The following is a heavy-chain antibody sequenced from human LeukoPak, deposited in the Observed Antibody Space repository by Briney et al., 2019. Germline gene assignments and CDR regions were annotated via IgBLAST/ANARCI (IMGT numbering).Heavy chain of an antibody. CDR1: GYSISSGYY. V-gene: IGHV4-38-2*02. Sequence: SETLSLTCTVSGYSISSGYYWGWIRQPPGKGLEWIGSIYHSGSTYYNPSLKSRVTISVDTSKNQFSLKLSSVTAVDTAVYYCARSRVLNYMDVWGKGTTVTVSS. CDR3: ARSRVLNYMDV. CDR2: IYHSGST. D-gene: IGHD5-24*01. J-gene: IGHJ6*03.